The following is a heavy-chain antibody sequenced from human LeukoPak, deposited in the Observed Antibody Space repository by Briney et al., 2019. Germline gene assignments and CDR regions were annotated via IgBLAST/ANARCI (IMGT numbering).Heavy chain of an antibody. Sequence: GGSLRLSCAASGFTFSSYSMNWVRQAPGKGLEWVSSISSSSSYIYYADSVKGRFTISRDNAKNSLYLQMNSLRAEDTAVYYCARESTTKGFDYWGQGTLVTVPS. CDR2: ISSSSSYI. V-gene: IGHV3-21*01. CDR3: ARESTTKGFDY. D-gene: IGHD4-11*01. CDR1: GFTFSSYS. J-gene: IGHJ4*02.